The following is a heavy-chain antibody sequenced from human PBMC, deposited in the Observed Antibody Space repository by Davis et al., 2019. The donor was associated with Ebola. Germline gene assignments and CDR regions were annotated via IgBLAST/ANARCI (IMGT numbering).Heavy chain of an antibody. CDR3: AKDSGGYYRGGMYY. CDR1: GGTFSSYA. Sequence: AASVKVSCKASGGTFSSYAISWVRQAPGQGLEWMGGIITFFGTANYAQKFQGRVTITADESTSTAYMELSSLRSEDTAVYYCAKDSGGYYRGGMYYWGQGTLVTVSS. D-gene: IGHD1-26*01. V-gene: IGHV1-69*13. J-gene: IGHJ4*02. CDR2: IITFFGTA.